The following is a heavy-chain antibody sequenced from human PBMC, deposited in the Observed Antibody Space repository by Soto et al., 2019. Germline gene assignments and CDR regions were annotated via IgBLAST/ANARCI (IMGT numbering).Heavy chain of an antibody. CDR3: ARGEGYYYDSSGYPEYSFYDY. D-gene: IGHD3-22*01. CDR1: GGSIRSGGYY. V-gene: IGHV4-31*03. J-gene: IGHJ4*02. CDR2: IYYSAST. Sequence: PPEPLSLTYTVSGGSIRSGGYYCNWIRQHPGKGLEWIGYIYYSASTYYNPSLKSRVPISVDTSKNQFSLKLSSVTAADTAVYYCARGEGYYYDSSGYPEYSFYDYWGQGTLVTVSS.